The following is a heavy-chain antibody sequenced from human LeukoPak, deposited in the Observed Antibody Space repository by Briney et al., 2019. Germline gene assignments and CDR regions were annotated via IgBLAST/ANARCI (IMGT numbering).Heavy chain of an antibody. D-gene: IGHD7-27*01. CDR3: ASSAGVDY. CDR1: GGSISSSSYY. CDR2: MYYSGST. J-gene: IGHJ4*02. Sequence: KPSETLSLTCTVSGGSISSSSYYWGWIRQPPGKGLEWIGSMYYSGSTYYNPSLKSRVTMSVDTSKNQFSLKLSSVTAADTAVYYCASSAGVDYWGQGTLVTVSS. V-gene: IGHV4-39*07.